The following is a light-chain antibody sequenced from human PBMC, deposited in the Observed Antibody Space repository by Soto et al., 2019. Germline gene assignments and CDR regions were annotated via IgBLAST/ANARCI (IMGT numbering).Light chain of an antibody. CDR1: QSVSSNY. Sequence: EIVLTQSPGTLSLSPGERATLSCRASQSVSSNYLAWYQQKPGQAPRPLIYGASSRATGIPDRFSGSGAGTDFTLSISRLEPEDFAVYYCHQYGSSPWTFGQGPKLEIK. CDR2: GAS. J-gene: IGKJ1*01. V-gene: IGKV3-20*01. CDR3: HQYGSSPWT.